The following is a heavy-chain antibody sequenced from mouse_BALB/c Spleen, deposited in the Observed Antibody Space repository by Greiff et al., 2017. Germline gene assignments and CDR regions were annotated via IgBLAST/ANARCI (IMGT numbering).Heavy chain of an antibody. CDR1: GFTFSSYG. Sequence: EVQGVESGGGLVQPGGSLKLSCAASGFTFSSYGMSWVRQTPDKRLELVATINSNGGSTYYPDSVKGRFTISRDNAKNTLYLQMSSLKSEDTAMYYCASPYGNTWFAYWGQGTLVTVSA. CDR3: ASPYGNTWFAY. D-gene: IGHD2-1*01. J-gene: IGHJ3*01. V-gene: IGHV5-6-3*01. CDR2: INSNGGST.